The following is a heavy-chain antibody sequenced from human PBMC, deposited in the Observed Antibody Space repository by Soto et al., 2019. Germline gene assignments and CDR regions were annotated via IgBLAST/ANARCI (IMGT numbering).Heavy chain of an antibody. V-gene: IGHV3-23*01. CDR3: AKDRLGDFADNVLDY. J-gene: IGHJ4*02. CDR2: ISGSGVST. CDR1: GYTFRSYA. Sequence: GGSLRLSCAASGYTFRSYAMSWVRQAPGKGLEWVSAISGSGVSTYYADSVKGRFTISRDNSKNTLYMQMNSLRAEDTAVYYCAKDRLGDFADNVLDYWGQGTLVTVSS. D-gene: IGHD2-8*01.